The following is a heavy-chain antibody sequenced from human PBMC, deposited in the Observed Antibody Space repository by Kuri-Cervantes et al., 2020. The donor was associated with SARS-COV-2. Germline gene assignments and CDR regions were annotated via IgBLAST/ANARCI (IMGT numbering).Heavy chain of an antibody. CDR3: VRESGRDCSGGSCYFDY. CDR1: GGSISSYY. Sequence: SEPLSLTCPVSGGSISSYYWSWIRQPPGKGLEWFGYIYYSGSTNYNPSLKSRVTISVDTSKNQFSLKLSSVTAAVTAVYYCVRESGRDCSGGSCYFDYWGQGTLVTVSS. D-gene: IGHD2-15*01. J-gene: IGHJ4*02. V-gene: IGHV4-59*01. CDR2: IYYSGST.